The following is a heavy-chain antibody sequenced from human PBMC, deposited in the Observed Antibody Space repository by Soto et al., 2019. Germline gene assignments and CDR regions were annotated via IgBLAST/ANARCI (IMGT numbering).Heavy chain of an antibody. CDR1: CGSISSSNW. Sequence: SETLSLTCAVSCGSISSSNWWTWVRQPPGKGLEWIGEIYHSGSTNYKPCLRSRVTISVDKSKNQFSLKLSSVTAADTAVYYCARLGEGGYDILTGYYMGNDYWGQGTLVTV. J-gene: IGHJ4*02. D-gene: IGHD3-9*01. CDR3: ARLGEGGYDILTGYYMGNDY. CDR2: IYHSGST. V-gene: IGHV4-4*02.